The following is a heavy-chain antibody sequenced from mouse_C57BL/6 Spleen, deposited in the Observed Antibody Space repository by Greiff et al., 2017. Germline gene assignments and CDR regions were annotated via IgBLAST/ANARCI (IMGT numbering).Heavy chain of an antibody. CDR2: IDPSDSET. J-gene: IGHJ2*01. CDR1: GYTFTSYW. V-gene: IGHV1-52*01. CDR3: AREGLGRLYYFDY. Sequence: QVQLQQPGAELVRPGSSVKLSCKASGYTFTSYWMHWVKQRPIQGLEWIGNIDPSDSETHYNQKFKDKATLTVDKSSSTAYMQLSSLTSDDSAVYYCAREGLGRLYYFDYWGQGTTLTVSS. D-gene: IGHD4-1*01.